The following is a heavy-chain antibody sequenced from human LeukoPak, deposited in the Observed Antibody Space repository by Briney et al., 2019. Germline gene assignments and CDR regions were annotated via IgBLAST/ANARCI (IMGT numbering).Heavy chain of an antibody. CDR3: AKDYDSGSSDAFDI. V-gene: IGHV3-7*05. CDR1: GFTFSSYW. Sequence: GGSLRLSCAASGFTFSSYWMGWVRQAPGKGLEWVANIKQDGSEKYYVDSVKGRFTISRDNAKNSLYLQMNSLRAEDTAVYYCAKDYDSGSSDAFDIWGQGTMVTVSS. J-gene: IGHJ3*02. D-gene: IGHD1-26*01. CDR2: IKQDGSEK.